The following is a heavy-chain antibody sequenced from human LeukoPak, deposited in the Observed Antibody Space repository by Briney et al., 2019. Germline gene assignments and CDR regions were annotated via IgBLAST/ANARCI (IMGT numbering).Heavy chain of an antibody. D-gene: IGHD3-22*01. CDR2: INHSGST. Sequence: KPSETLSLTCAVYGGSFSGYYWSWIRQPPGKGLEWIGEINHSGSTNYNPSLKSRVTISVDTSKNQFSLKLSSVTAADTAVYYCASLYDSSGYGSYHFDYWGQGTLVTVSS. V-gene: IGHV4-34*01. J-gene: IGHJ4*02. CDR1: GGSFSGYY. CDR3: ASLYDSSGYGSYHFDY.